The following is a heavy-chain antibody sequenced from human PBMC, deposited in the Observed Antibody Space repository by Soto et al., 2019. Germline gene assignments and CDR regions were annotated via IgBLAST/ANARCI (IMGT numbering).Heavy chain of an antibody. Sequence: VSGPTLVNPPQTLTLTCTFSGFSLSTSGMCVSWIRQPPGKALEWLALIDWDDDKYYSTSLKTRLTISKDTSKNQVVLTMTNMDPVDTATYYCARLTWGARYSHFDYWGQGTLVTVSS. CDR2: IDWDDDK. J-gene: IGHJ4*02. D-gene: IGHD3-10*01. V-gene: IGHV2-70*01. CDR1: GFSLSTSGMC. CDR3: ARLTWGARYSHFDY.